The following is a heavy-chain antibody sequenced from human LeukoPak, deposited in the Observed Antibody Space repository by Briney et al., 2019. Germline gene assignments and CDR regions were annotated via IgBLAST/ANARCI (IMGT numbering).Heavy chain of an antibody. Sequence: GGSLRLSCAASGFTFDDYAMHWVRQAPGKGLEWVSGISWNSGSIGYADSVKGRFTISRDNAKNSLYLQMNSLRAEDTAVYYCAKDVDPNGSGSYSISGAFDIWGQGTMVTVSS. V-gene: IGHV3-9*01. J-gene: IGHJ3*02. CDR1: GFTFDDYA. CDR2: ISWNSGSI. D-gene: IGHD3-10*01. CDR3: AKDVDPNGSGSYSISGAFDI.